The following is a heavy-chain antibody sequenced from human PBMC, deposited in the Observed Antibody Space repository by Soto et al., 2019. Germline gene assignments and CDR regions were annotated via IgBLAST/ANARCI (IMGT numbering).Heavy chain of an antibody. D-gene: IGHD3-16*02. CDR1: GFTLRNSA. V-gene: IGHV3-23*01. J-gene: IGHJ4*02. CDR2: IGRTNNT. CDR3: AKVDAYSYRTDH. Sequence: PGGSLGLSGAASGFTLRNSAMTWVRQALGKGPEWVSSIGRTNNTHYADSVKGRFAISRDNSQNTLYLQMNSLTAEDTAVYFCAKVDAYSYRTDHWGQGTLVTVPS.